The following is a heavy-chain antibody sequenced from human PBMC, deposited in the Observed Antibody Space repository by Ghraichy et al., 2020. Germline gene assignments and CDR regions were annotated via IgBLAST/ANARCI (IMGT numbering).Heavy chain of an antibody. Sequence: GGSLRLSCAASGFTFSKHSIHWVRQAPGKGLEWVASLSGDGGDKRYADSVKGRFTISRDNAKNSLYLQMNRLRADDTAVYYCTRGVMLEPGIADFWGQGTLVAVSS. V-gene: IGHV3-7*03. J-gene: IGHJ4*02. CDR3: TRGVMLEPGIADF. CDR1: GFTFSKHS. CDR2: LSGDGGDK. D-gene: IGHD3-16*01.